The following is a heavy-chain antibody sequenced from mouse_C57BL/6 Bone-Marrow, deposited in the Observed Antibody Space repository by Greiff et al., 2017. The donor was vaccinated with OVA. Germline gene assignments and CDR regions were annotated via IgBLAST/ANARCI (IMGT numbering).Heavy chain of an antibody. Sequence: EVQLVESGPGLVKPSQSLSLTCSVTGYSITSGYYWNWIRQFPGNKLEWMGYISYDGSNNYNPSLKNRISITRDTSKNQFFLKLNSVTTEDTATYYCASANYGSTDWYFDVWGTGTTVTVSS. V-gene: IGHV3-6*01. J-gene: IGHJ1*03. CDR2: ISYDGSN. CDR1: GYSITSGYY. CDR3: ASANYGSTDWYFDV. D-gene: IGHD1-1*01.